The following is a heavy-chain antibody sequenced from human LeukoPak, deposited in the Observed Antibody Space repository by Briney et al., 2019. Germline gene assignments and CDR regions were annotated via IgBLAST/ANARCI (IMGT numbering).Heavy chain of an antibody. Sequence: GGSLRLSCAASGFTFSSYNMNWVRQAPGKGLEWVSYISSGSGTIYYADSVKGRFTISRDNAEDSLYLQMNSLRAEDTAVYYCASSITIWGQGTLVTVSS. J-gene: IGHJ4*02. D-gene: IGHD3-9*01. CDR1: GFTFSSYN. V-gene: IGHV3-48*04. CDR2: ISSGSGTI. CDR3: ASSITI.